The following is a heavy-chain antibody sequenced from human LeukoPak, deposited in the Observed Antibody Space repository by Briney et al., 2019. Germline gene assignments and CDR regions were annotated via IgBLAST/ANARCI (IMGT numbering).Heavy chain of an antibody. CDR3: ATDRTGDMGGYAFDI. CDR1: GYTLTELF. V-gene: IGHV1-24*01. J-gene: IGHJ3*02. CDR2: FDPEDGET. D-gene: IGHD7-27*01. Sequence: ASVKVSCKVSGYTLTELFMHWVRQAPGKGLEWMGGFDPEDGETFYAQKFQGRVTMTEDTSTDTAYMELSSLRSEDTAVYYCATDRTGDMGGYAFDIWGQGTMVTVSS.